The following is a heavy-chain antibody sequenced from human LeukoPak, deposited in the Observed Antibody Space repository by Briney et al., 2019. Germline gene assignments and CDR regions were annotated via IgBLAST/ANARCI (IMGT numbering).Heavy chain of an antibody. Sequence: ASVKVSCKASGYTFSDFGITWVRQTSGQGLEWMGWINPNSGGTNYAQKFQGRVTMTRDTSISTAYMELSRLRSDDTAVYYCAREGARGYSYALRYWGQGTPVTVSS. CDR3: AREGARGYSYALRY. J-gene: IGHJ4*02. CDR1: GYTFSDFG. D-gene: IGHD5-18*01. V-gene: IGHV1-2*02. CDR2: INPNSGGT.